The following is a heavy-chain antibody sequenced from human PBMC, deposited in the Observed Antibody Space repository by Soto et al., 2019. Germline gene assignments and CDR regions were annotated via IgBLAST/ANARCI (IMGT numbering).Heavy chain of an antibody. CDR2: IYPGDSDT. Sequence: PGESLKISCIGSGYKVSPWHYFTSYWIAWVRQMPGEGLEWMGIIYPGDSDTRYSPSFQGQVTISADKSINSVYLQWSSLKASDTATYYCARCYTYSGRYGYFDLWGRGTLVIVSS. J-gene: IGHJ2*01. CDR1: GYKVSPWHYFTSYW. D-gene: IGHD1-26*01. V-gene: IGHV5-51*01. CDR3: ARCYTYSGRYGYFDL.